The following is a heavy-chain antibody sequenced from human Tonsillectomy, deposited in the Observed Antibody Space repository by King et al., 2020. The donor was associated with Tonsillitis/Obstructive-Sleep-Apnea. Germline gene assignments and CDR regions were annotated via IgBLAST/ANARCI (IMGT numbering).Heavy chain of an antibody. CDR2: INHSGST. CDR3: ASATYYYDILGYKAVWFDP. D-gene: IGHD3-22*01. Sequence: VQLQQWGAGLLKPSEPLSLTCAVHGGSFSGYYWSWIRQPPGKGLEWIGEINHSGSTNYNPSLKSRVTISVDTSKNQFSLKLSSVTAADTAVYYCASATYYYDILGYKAVWFDPWGQGTLVTVSS. J-gene: IGHJ5*02. CDR1: GGSFSGYY. V-gene: IGHV4-34*01.